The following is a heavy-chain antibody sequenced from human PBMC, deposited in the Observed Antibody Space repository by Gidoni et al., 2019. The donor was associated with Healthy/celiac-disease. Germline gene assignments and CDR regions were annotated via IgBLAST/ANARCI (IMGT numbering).Heavy chain of an antibody. V-gene: IGHV4-39*02. J-gene: IGHJ6*02. CDR3: ARDSGYYYMQGGMDV. D-gene: IGHD3-22*01. CDR2: IYYSGST. Sequence: QLQLQESGPGLVKPSETLSLTCTVSGGSISSSSYYWGWIRQPPGKGLEGIGRIYYSGSTYYNPSLKSRVTISVDTSKNQFSLKLSSVTAADTAVYYCARDSGYYYMQGGMDVWGQGTTVTVSS. CDR1: GGSISSSSYY.